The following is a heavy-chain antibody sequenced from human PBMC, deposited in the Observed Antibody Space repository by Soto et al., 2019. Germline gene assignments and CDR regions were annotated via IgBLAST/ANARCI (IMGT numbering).Heavy chain of an antibody. CDR2: IYYSGST. J-gene: IGHJ6*02. V-gene: IGHV4-31*03. CDR1: GGSISSGGYY. D-gene: IGHD2-21*02. Sequence: QVQLQESGPGLAKPSQTLSLTCTVSGGSISSGGYYWSWIRQHPGKGLEWIGYIYYSGSTYYNPSLKSRVTISVDTSKNQFSLKLSSVTAADTAVYYCARVCGGDCHNVMDVWGQGTTVSVSS. CDR3: ARVCGGDCHNVMDV.